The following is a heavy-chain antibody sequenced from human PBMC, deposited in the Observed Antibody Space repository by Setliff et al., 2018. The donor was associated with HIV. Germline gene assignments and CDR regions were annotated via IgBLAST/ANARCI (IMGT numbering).Heavy chain of an antibody. J-gene: IGHJ4*02. Sequence: PSETLSLTCTVSGVSTSSTSHYWGWIRQPPGKGLEWIGYIFYTGSTYYSPSLKSRVTISVDTSKNQFSLKLSSVTAADTAVYYCARGGYQRGYTYGSFDYWGQGTLVTVSS. D-gene: IGHD5-18*01. CDR2: IFYTGST. CDR3: ARGGYQRGYTYGSFDY. CDR1: GVSTSSTSHY. V-gene: IGHV4-39*07.